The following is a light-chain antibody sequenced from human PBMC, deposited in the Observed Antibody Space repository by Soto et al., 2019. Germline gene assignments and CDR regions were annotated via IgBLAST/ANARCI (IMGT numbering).Light chain of an antibody. CDR1: QSVSSY. V-gene: IGKV3-11*01. Sequence: EIVLTQSPATLSLSPGERATLSCRASQSVSSYLAWYQQKPGQAPRLLIYDASNRATGIPARFSGSGSGTDFTLPISSLEPEDFAVYYCQQGSTWRTFGQGTKVEIK. CDR3: QQGSTWRT. J-gene: IGKJ1*01. CDR2: DAS.